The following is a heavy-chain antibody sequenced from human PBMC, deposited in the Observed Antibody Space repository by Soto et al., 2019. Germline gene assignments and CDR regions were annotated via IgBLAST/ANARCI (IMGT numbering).Heavy chain of an antibody. D-gene: IGHD4-4*01. J-gene: IGHJ6*02. CDR3: ARDDNDYSSGMDV. CDR2: IWYDGSNK. V-gene: IGHV3-33*01. Sequence: PGGSLRLSCAASGFTFSSYGMHWVRQAPGKGLEWVAVIWYDGSNKYYADSVKGRFTISRDNSKNTLYLQMNSLRAEDTAVYYCARDDNDYSSGMDVWGQGTTVTVSS. CDR1: GFTFSSYG.